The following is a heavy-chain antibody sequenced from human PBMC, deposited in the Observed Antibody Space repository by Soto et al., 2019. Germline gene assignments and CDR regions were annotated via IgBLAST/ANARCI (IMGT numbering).Heavy chain of an antibody. CDR2: IDPSDSYA. Sequence: EVQLVQSGAEVKKPGESLRISCKGSGYSFTSYWISWVRQMPGKGLEWMGRIDPSDSYANYSPSFQGHVTISADKSISTAYLQWSSLKASDTAMYYCAREEGGYYTPDYWGQGTLVTVSS. V-gene: IGHV5-10-1*03. J-gene: IGHJ4*02. CDR1: GYSFTSYW. D-gene: IGHD3-3*01. CDR3: AREEGGYYTPDY.